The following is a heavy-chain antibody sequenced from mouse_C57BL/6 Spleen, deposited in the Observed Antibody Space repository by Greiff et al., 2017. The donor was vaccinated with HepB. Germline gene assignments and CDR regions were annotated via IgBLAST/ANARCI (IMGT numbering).Heavy chain of an antibody. Sequence: QVQLQQPGAELVMPGASVKLSCKASGYTFTSYWMHWVKQRPGQGLEWIGEIDPSDSYTNYNQKFKGKSTLTVDKSSSTAYMQLSSPTSEDSAVYYCARNSYAMDYWGQGTSVTVSS. CDR1: GYTFTSYW. CDR3: ARNSYAMDY. V-gene: IGHV1-69*01. CDR2: IDPSDSYT. J-gene: IGHJ4*01.